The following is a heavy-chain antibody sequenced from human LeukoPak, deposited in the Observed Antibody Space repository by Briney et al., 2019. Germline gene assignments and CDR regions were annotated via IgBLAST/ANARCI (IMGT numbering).Heavy chain of an antibody. Sequence: PSETLSLTCTVSGGSISSSSYYWGWIRQPPGKGLEWIGSIYYSGSTYYNPSLKSRVTISVDTSKNQFSLKLSSVTAADTAVYYCARDRRDYCGGYGGCYYYYMDVWGKGTTVTVSS. CDR1: GGSISSSSYY. CDR2: IYYSGST. CDR3: ARDRRDYCGGYGGCYYYYMDV. V-gene: IGHV4-39*07. J-gene: IGHJ6*03. D-gene: IGHD2-21*01.